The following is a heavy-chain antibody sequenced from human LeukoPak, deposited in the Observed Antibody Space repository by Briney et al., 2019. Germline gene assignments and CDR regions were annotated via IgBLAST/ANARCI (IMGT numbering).Heavy chain of an antibody. CDR1: GYTFTSYD. CDR3: ARGLNYDYGDYY. V-gene: IGHV1-8*01. D-gene: IGHD4-17*01. Sequence: ASVKVSCKASGYTFTSYDINWVRQATGQGLEWMGWMNPNSGNTGYAQKFQGRVTMTRNTSISTAYMELSSLRSEDTAVYYCARGLNYDYGDYYWGQGTLVTVSS. J-gene: IGHJ4*02. CDR2: MNPNSGNT.